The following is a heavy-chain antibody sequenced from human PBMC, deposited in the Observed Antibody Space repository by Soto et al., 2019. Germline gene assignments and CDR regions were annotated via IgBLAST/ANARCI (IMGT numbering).Heavy chain of an antibody. V-gene: IGHV3-23*01. Sequence: EVRLLESGGGLVQPGGSLRLSCAASGFTFSVYAMSWVRQAPGKGLEWVSGISGSGDSTHYADSVKGRFTVSRDNSKSMLYLQTNSRRAEGTAIYYCAKALYGGFTYWGQGTLVTVSS. CDR1: GFTFSVYA. CDR3: AKALYGGFTY. CDR2: ISGSGDST. D-gene: IGHD3-10*01. J-gene: IGHJ4*02.